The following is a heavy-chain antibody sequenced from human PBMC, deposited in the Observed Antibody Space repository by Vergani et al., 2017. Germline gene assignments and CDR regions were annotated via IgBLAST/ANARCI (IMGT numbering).Heavy chain of an antibody. CDR1: GYTFSNYY. CDR2: INPSGGHT. Sequence: QVQVVQSGAEVKKSGASEKVSCKTSGYTFSNYYMHWVRQAPGQGLEWMGIINPSGGHTNYAQKFQGRVTMTRDTSTSTVYMELSSLRSEDTAIYYCARGDYGILTGYRYWGKGTLVTVSA. J-gene: IGHJ4*02. V-gene: IGHV1-46*03. CDR3: ARGDYGILTGYRY. D-gene: IGHD3-9*01.